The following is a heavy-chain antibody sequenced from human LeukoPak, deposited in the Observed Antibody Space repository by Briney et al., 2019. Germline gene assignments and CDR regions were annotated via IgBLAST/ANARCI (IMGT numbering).Heavy chain of an antibody. Sequence: SVKVSCKASGGTFSGYAISWVRQAPGQGLEWMGGIIPIFGTANYAQKFQGRVTITTDESTSTAYMELSSLRSEDTAVYYCAMGPYGSGSSMDYWGQGTLVTVSS. V-gene: IGHV1-69*05. CDR2: IIPIFGTA. D-gene: IGHD3-10*01. CDR3: AMGPYGSGSSMDY. CDR1: GGTFSGYA. J-gene: IGHJ4*02.